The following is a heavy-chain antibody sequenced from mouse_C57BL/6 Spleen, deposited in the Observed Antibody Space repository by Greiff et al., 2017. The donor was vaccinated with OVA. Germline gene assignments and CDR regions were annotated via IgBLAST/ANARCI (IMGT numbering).Heavy chain of an antibody. V-gene: IGHV1-42*01. J-gene: IGHJ4*01. Sequence: DVQLQESGPELVKPGASVKISCKASGYSFTGYYMNWVKQSPEKSLEWIGEINPSTGGTTYNQKFKAKATLTVDKSSSTAYMQLKSLTSEDSAVYYCARSVMDYWGQGTSVTVSS. CDR1: GYSFTGYY. CDR3: ARSVMDY. CDR2: INPSTGGT.